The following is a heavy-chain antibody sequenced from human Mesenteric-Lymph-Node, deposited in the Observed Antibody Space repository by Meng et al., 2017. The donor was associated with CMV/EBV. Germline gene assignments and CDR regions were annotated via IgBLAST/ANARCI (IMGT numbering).Heavy chain of an antibody. D-gene: IGHD3-10*01. V-gene: IGHV3-30-3*02. Sequence: GESLKISCAASGFTFSNYAMHWVRQAPGKGLEWVAVISYDGSNKYYVDSVKGRFTISRDDSKNTLYLQMNSLRAEDTAVYYCAKDYQYGTRGDFDYWGQGTLVTVSS. CDR3: AKDYQYGTRGDFDY. CDR1: GFTFSNYA. J-gene: IGHJ4*02. CDR2: ISYDGSNK.